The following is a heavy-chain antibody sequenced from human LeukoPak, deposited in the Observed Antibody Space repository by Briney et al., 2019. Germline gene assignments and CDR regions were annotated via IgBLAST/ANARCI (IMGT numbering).Heavy chain of an antibody. V-gene: IGHV3-23*01. CDR1: GFTFSNSA. J-gene: IGHJ4*02. D-gene: IGHD5-24*01. CDR3: EDGIRDAFDY. Sequence: GGSLRLCCAASGFTFSNSAMSWVRQAPGKGLELVSAISASAATTYYADSVKGRVTISRDDGENTLYLHMNSLRDDDTVVFQAEDGIRDAFDYWGQGILVTVSS. CDR2: ISASAATT.